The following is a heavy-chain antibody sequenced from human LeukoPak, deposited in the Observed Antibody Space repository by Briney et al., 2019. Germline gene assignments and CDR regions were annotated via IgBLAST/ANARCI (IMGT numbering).Heavy chain of an antibody. CDR2: ISSPGSIV. CDR3: AKELVTGSGAAFHI. V-gene: IGHV3-11*01. Sequence: GRSLRLSCAASGFIFTDYYMTWIRQAPGQGLEWVSYISSPGSIVYYAASVKGRFTISRDYSKNSLYLQMNNLGAEDTAVYYCAKELVTGSGAAFHIWGQGTMVTVSS. CDR1: GFIFTDYY. J-gene: IGHJ3*02. D-gene: IGHD3-9*01.